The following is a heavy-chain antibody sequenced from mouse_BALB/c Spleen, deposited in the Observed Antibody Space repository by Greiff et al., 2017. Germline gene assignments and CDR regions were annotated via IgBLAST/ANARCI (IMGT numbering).Heavy chain of an antibody. CDR2: ISSGGGST. CDR3: ARLRPRYFDY. CDR1: GFAFSSYD. V-gene: IGHV5-12-1*01. J-gene: IGHJ2*01. Sequence: EVQLVESGGGLVKPGGSLKLSCAASGFAFSSYDMSWVRQTPEKRLEWVAYISSGGGSTYYPDTVKGRFTISRDNAKNTLYLQMSSLKSEDTAMYYCARLRPRYFDYWGQGTTLTVSS.